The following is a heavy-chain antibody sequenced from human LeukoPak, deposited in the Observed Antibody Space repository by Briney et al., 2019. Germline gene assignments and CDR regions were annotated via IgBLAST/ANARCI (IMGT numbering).Heavy chain of an antibody. CDR2: IIPIFGTA. J-gene: IGHJ6*02. V-gene: IGHV1-69*13. CDR1: GYTFTSYG. D-gene: IGHD3-22*01. CDR3: ARDPHYYDSSGYSPWYYYGMDV. Sequence: SVKVSCKASGYTFTSYGISWVRQAPGQGLEWLGGIIPIFGTANYAQKFQGRVTITADESTSTAYMELSSLRSEDTAVYYCARDPHYYDSSGYSPWYYYGMDVWGQGTTVTVSS.